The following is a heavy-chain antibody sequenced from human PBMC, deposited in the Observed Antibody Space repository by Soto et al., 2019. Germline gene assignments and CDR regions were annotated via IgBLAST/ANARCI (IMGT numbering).Heavy chain of an antibody. CDR1: GFTFSSYW. J-gene: IGHJ6*02. Sequence: GGSLRLSCAASGFTFSSYWMSWVRQAPGKGLEWVANIKQDGSEKYYVDSVKGRFTISRDNAKNSLYLQMNSLRAADTAVYYCAREVGWWYGDYRDYYGMDVWGQGTTVTVSS. CDR2: IKQDGSEK. V-gene: IGHV3-7*03. CDR3: AREVGWWYGDYRDYYGMDV. D-gene: IGHD4-17*01.